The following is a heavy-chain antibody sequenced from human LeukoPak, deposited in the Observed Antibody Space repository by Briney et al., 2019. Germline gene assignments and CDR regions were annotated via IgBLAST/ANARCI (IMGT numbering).Heavy chain of an antibody. CDR2: IYYSGST. CDR1: GGSISNYY. CDR3: ARVDYYSMDV. Sequence: SETLSLTCTVSGGSISNYYWSCIRQPPGKGLEWIGYIYYSGSTNHNPSLKSRVTISVDTSKRQFSLKLSSVTAADTAVYYCARVDYYSMDVWGQGTTVTVSS. V-gene: IGHV4-59*01. J-gene: IGHJ6*03.